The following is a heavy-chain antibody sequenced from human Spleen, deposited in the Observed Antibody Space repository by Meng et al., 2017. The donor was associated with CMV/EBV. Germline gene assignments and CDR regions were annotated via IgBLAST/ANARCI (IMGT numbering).Heavy chain of an antibody. CDR2: IYSGGST. J-gene: IGHJ4*02. CDR3: ARGGSYSGYDWYFDY. D-gene: IGHD5-12*01. V-gene: IGHV3-53*01. CDR1: GFTVSSNY. Sequence: CCAACGFTVSSNYMSWVRQAPGKGLEWVSVIYSGGSTYYADSVKGRFTISRDNSKTTLYLQMNSLRAEDTAVYYCARGGSYSGYDWYFDYWGQGTLVTVSS.